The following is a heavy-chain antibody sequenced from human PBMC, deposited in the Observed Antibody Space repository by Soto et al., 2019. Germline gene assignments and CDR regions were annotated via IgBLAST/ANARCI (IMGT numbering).Heavy chain of an antibody. Sequence: RGSLRLSCAASGFTFSSYAMSWVRQAPGKGLEWVSAISGSGGSTYYADSVKGRFTISRDNSKNTLYLQMNSLRAEDTAVYYCAKGYDSSGYYSEDAFDIWGQGTMVTV. CDR3: AKGYDSSGYYSEDAFDI. J-gene: IGHJ3*02. V-gene: IGHV3-23*01. CDR1: GFTFSSYA. D-gene: IGHD3-22*01. CDR2: ISGSGGST.